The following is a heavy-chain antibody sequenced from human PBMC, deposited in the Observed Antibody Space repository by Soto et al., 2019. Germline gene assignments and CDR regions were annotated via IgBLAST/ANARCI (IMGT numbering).Heavy chain of an antibody. V-gene: IGHV4-59*08. D-gene: IGHD3-16*01. Sequence: SETLSLTCTVSGGSISSYYWSWIRHPPGKGLEGIGDIYYSGRTNYNPSLKIQVTISVDTSKNQCSLKLRLVTATSTAVDVYESGNDLTAFDIWGQGTMVTVSS. J-gene: IGHJ3*02. CDR1: GGSISSYY. CDR3: ESGNDLTAFDI. CDR2: IYYSGRT.